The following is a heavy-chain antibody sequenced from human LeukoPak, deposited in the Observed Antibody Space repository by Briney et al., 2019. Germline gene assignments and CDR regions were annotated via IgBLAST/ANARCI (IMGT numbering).Heavy chain of an antibody. J-gene: IGHJ3*02. CDR3: AADSDGNVLDAFDI. CDR1: GFTFINSA. Sequence: SVKVSCKASGFTFINSAIQWVRQVRGQRFEWIGWIVVGNGDRNSAEKFQERVSVTRDVSTNTAYMELSGLTFEDTAVYYCAADSDGNVLDAFDIWGRGTLVTVSP. CDR2: IVVGNGDR. V-gene: IGHV1-58*02.